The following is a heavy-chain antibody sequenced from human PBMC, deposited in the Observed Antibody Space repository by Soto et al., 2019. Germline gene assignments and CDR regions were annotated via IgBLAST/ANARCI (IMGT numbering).Heavy chain of an antibody. CDR3: ARHGRGIVAVPAAHYYYYGMDV. Sequence: ASVKVSCKASGYTFTSYAMHWVRQAPGQRLEWMGWINAGNGNTKYSQKFQGRVTITRDTSASTAYMELSSLRSEDTAVYYCARHGRGIVAVPAAHYYYYGMDVWGQGTTVTVSS. J-gene: IGHJ6*02. CDR1: GYTFTSYA. CDR2: INAGNGNT. D-gene: IGHD2-2*01. V-gene: IGHV1-3*01.